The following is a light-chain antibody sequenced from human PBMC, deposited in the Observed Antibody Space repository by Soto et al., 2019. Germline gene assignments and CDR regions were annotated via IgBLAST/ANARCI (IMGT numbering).Light chain of an antibody. J-gene: IGKJ4*01. V-gene: IGKV3-15*01. CDR2: GAS. CDR3: QQYSTWPSALT. CDR1: QSISTN. Sequence: EIVMSQSPASLSVSPGERATLSCRASQSISTNLAWYQHKPGQAPRLLSYGASTRATGVAARFSGSGSGTDFILTISSLQSEDFAVYYCQQYSTWPSALTFGGGTKVQI.